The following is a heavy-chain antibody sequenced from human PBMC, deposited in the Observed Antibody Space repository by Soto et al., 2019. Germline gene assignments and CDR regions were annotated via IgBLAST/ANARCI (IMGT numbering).Heavy chain of an antibody. V-gene: IGHV4-30-4*01. Sequence: QQQLQESGPGLVKPSQTLSLTCTVSGGSMNSHDYYWSWIRQPPGKGLEWIGYIHNSGSTYYNPSLKSRLTISSDMSTNQFSLGLNSVTAADTALYFCARGEVRGPFDIWGQGTKVTVSS. J-gene: IGHJ3*02. CDR3: ARGEVRGPFDI. CDR1: GGSMNSHDYY. CDR2: IHNSGST. D-gene: IGHD3-10*01.